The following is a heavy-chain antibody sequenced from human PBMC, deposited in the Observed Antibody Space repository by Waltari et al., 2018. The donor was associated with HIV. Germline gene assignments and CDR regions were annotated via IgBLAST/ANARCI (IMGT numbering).Heavy chain of an antibody. Sequence: EVLVVESGGGLIKPGGSLRLSCAVSGFTGTRTYLSWVRQAPGKGREWVSVIISGSTKYYADSVKGRFIISTDSSKNTLYLQMNSLRVEDTAVYYCVRGGGVPAVRRTAGYQYYGMDVWGQGTTVTVSS. V-gene: IGHV3-53*01. CDR3: VRGGGVPAVRRTAGYQYYGMDV. CDR1: GFTGTRTY. D-gene: IGHD3-10*01. CDR2: IISGSTK. J-gene: IGHJ6*02.